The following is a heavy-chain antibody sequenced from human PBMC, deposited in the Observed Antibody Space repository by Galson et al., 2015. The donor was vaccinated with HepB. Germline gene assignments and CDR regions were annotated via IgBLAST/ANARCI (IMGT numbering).Heavy chain of an antibody. V-gene: IGHV3-48*01. J-gene: IGHJ4*02. CDR2: ISSSSSTI. Sequence: SLRLSCAASGFTFSSHSMNWVRQAPGKGLEWVSYISSSSSTIYYADSVKGRFTISRDNAKNSLYLQMNSLRAEDTAVYYCARYNSNLFDYWGQGTLVTVSS. D-gene: IGHD4-11*01. CDR1: GFTFSSHS. CDR3: ARYNSNLFDY.